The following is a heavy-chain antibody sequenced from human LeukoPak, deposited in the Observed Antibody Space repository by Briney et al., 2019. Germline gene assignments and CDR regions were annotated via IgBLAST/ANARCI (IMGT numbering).Heavy chain of an antibody. J-gene: IGHJ5*02. CDR3: ARGRSPAGIQGNWFDP. CDR1: GYTFTSYD. CDR2: MNPNSGNT. D-gene: IGHD2-2*02. Sequence: ASVKASCKASGYTFTSYDINWVRQATGQGLEWMGWMNPNSGNTGYAQKFQGRVTMTRNTSISTAYMELSSLRSEDTAVYYCARGRSPAGIQGNWFDPWGQGTLVTVSS. V-gene: IGHV1-8*01.